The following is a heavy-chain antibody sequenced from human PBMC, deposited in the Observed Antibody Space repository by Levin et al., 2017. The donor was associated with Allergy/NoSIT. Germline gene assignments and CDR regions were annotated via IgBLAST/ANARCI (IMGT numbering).Heavy chain of an antibody. CDR2: INPNIFYT. J-gene: IGHJ4*02. CDR3: ARELRLEYFFDH. CDR1: GNTFTFHY. V-gene: IGHV1-2*06. Sequence: SYKSSGNTFTFHYMHTLQHSPEQLQYLILLINPNIFYTNYSHNFQGRVTMTRDTSITTAYLELSGLRSDDTALYYCARELRLEYFFDHWGQGTLVSVSS. D-gene: IGHD1-1*01.